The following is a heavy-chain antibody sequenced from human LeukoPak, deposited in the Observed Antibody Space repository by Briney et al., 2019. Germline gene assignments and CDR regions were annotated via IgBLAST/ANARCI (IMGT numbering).Heavy chain of an antibody. D-gene: IGHD5-12*01. Sequence: SVKVSCKASGYTFTTYYMHWVRQAPGQGLEWMGLIRPSSGTTIYAQKFQGRVTMTRDTSTSTVHMELSSLRSEDTAVYYCARVEGIVATMGDWGQGTLVTVSS. CDR1: GYTFTTYY. J-gene: IGHJ4*02. CDR2: IRPSSGTT. CDR3: ARVEGIVATMGD. V-gene: IGHV1-46*01.